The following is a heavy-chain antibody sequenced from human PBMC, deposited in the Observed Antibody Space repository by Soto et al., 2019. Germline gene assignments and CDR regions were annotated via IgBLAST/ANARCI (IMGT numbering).Heavy chain of an antibody. V-gene: IGHV3-33*01. Sequence: QVQLVESGGGVVQPGRSLRLSCAASGFTFSSYGMHWVREALGKGLEWVAVIWYDGSNKYYADSVKGRFTISRDNSKNTLYLQMNSLRAEDTAVYYCARTLHGLQLVRFFPLDYWGQGTLVTVSS. J-gene: IGHJ4*02. CDR3: ARTLHGLQLVRFFPLDY. CDR2: IWYDGSNK. D-gene: IGHD6-6*01. CDR1: GFTFSSYG.